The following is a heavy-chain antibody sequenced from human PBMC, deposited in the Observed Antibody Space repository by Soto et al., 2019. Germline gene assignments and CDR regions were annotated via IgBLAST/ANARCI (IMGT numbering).Heavy chain of an antibody. V-gene: IGHV1-69*06. CDR2: IIPIFGTA. CDR3: ARDGAATTKGYNWFDP. CDR1: GGTFSSYA. Sequence: QVQLVQSGAEVKKPGSSVKVSCTASGGTFSSYAISWVRQAPGQGLEWMGGIIPIFGTANYAQKFQGRVTITADKSTSTAYMELSSLRSEDTAVYYCARDGAATTKGYNWFDPWGQGTLVTVSS. J-gene: IGHJ5*02. D-gene: IGHD6-25*01.